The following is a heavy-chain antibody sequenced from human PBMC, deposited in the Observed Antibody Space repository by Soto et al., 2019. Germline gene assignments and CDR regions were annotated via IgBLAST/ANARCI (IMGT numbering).Heavy chain of an antibody. J-gene: IGHJ6*02. D-gene: IGHD1-26*01. CDR1: GGSISSYY. V-gene: IGHV4-59*01. Sequence: SETLSLTCTVSGGSISSYYWSWIRQPPGKGLEWIGYIYYSGSTNYNPSLKSRVTISVDTSKNQFSLKLSSVTAADTAVYYCARGMRQYSGSYYPHYYYGMDVWGQGTTVTVSS. CDR2: IYYSGST. CDR3: ARGMRQYSGSYYPHYYYGMDV.